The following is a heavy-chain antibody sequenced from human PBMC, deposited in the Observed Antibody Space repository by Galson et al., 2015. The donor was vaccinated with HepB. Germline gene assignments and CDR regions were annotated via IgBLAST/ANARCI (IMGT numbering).Heavy chain of an antibody. V-gene: IGHV3-64D*06. CDR2: INFNGGST. CDR3: VKGMTKSIVGTRASGDY. D-gene: IGHD1-26*01. Sequence: SLRLSCAASGFTFSSCAMHWVRQAPGQGLEYISAINFNGGSTYYADSVKGGFTISRDNSKNTLYLQMSSLRLEDTAVYYCVKGMTKSIVGTRASGDYWGQGTLVTVSS. CDR1: GFTFSSCA. J-gene: IGHJ4*02.